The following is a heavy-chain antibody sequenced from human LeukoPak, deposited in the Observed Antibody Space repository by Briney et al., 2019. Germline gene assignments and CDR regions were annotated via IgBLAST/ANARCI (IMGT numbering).Heavy chain of an antibody. CDR2: INHSGST. CDR3: ARGEGGASIF. CDR1: GGSFGGYY. D-gene: IGHD1-26*01. V-gene: IGHV4-34*01. Sequence: SETLSLTCAVYGGSFGGYYWSWIRKPPGKGLEWIGEINHSGSTSYNPSLKSRVTMSVDTSKNHFSLKLSSVTAADTAVYYCARGEGGASIFWGQGTLVTVSS. J-gene: IGHJ4*02.